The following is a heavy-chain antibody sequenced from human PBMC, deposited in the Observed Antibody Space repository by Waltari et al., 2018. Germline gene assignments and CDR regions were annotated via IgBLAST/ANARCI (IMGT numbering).Heavy chain of an antibody. CDR2: IYYSGST. D-gene: IGHD6-13*01. J-gene: IGHJ5*02. V-gene: IGHV4-59*11. CDR1: GGSISSHY. CDR3: ARARGYSSSRWFDP. Sequence: QVQLQESGPGLVKPSDTLSLTCTVSGGSISSHYWSWIRQPPGKGLEWIGYIYYSGSTNYNPSLKSRVTISVDTSKNQFSLKLSSVTAADTAVYYCARARGYSSSRWFDPWGQGTLVTVSS.